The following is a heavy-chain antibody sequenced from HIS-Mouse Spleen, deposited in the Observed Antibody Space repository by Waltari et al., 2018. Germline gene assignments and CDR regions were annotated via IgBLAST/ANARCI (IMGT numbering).Heavy chain of an antibody. D-gene: IGHD5-12*01. J-gene: IGHJ4*02. CDR3: ARDPAREMATLDY. CDR2: ISSSGSTI. Sequence: QAPGKGLEWVSYISSSGSTIYYADSVKGRFTISRDNAKNSLYLQMNSLRAEDTAVYYCARDPAREMATLDYWGQGTLVTVSS. V-gene: IGHV3-11*01.